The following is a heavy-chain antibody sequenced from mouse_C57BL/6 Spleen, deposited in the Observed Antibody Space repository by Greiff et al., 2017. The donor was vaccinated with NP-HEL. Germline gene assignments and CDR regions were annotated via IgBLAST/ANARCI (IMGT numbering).Heavy chain of an antibody. CDR2: INYDGSST. J-gene: IGHJ2*01. D-gene: IGHD2-4*01. Sequence: DVKLQESEGGLVQPGSSMKLSCTASGFTFSDYYMAWVRQVPEKGLEWVANINYDGSSTYYLDSLQRRFIISRDNAKNILYLQMSSLKSEDTATYYCARAYDYYYFDYWGQGTTLTVSS. CDR1: GFTFSDYY. CDR3: ARAYDYYYFDY. V-gene: IGHV5-16*01.